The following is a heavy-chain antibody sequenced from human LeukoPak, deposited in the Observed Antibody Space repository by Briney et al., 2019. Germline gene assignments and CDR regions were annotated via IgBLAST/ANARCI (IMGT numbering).Heavy chain of an antibody. Sequence: PGGSLRLSCAASGFTFSIYTIHWVRQAPGKGLEWVSTISDGGSITYYADSVKGRFTISRDNSKNTLFLQMNSLRAEDTAVYYCAKSRGSGSNMARGVNFDYWGQGTLVTVSS. CDR2: ISDGGSIT. CDR1: GFTFSIYT. J-gene: IGHJ4*02. D-gene: IGHD3-10*01. V-gene: IGHV3-23*01. CDR3: AKSRGSGSNMARGVNFDY.